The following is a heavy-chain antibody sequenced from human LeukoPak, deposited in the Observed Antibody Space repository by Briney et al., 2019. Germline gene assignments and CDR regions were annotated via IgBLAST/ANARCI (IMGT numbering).Heavy chain of an antibody. D-gene: IGHD3-16*01. J-gene: IGHJ4*02. CDR1: GGSISSGDYY. Sequence: SQTLSLTCTVSGGSISSGDYYWSWIRQPPGKGLEWIGYIYYSGTTYYNPSLKSRVTISVDTSKNQFSLKLNSVTAADTAVYYCARKRYDDPYFFDYSGQGTLVTVSS. CDR2: IYYSGTT. CDR3: ARKRYDDPYFFDY. V-gene: IGHV4-30-4*01.